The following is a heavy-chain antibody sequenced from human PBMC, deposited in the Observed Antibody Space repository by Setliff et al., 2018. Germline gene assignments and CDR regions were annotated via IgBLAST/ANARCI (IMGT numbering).Heavy chain of an antibody. CDR3: AREQWLDPPGYYYMDV. D-gene: IGHD6-19*01. CDR2: LSDSGRT. J-gene: IGHJ6*03. Sequence: PSETLSLTCTVSGASISSYHWNWLRQPAGKGLEWIGRLSDSGRTTYNPSLKSRVTMSLDTPKNQFSLKLNSVTAADMAVYYCAREQWLDPPGYYYMDVWAKGTTVTVSS. CDR1: GASISSYH. V-gene: IGHV4-4*07.